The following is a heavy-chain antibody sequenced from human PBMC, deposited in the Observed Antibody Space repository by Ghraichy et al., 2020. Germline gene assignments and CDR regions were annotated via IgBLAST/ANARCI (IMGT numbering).Heavy chain of an antibody. CDR3: ARGSQWLDD. Sequence: SETLSLTCTVSGGSISSGSYYWSWIRQPAGKGLEWIGRIYTSGSTNYNSSLKSRVTISVDTSRNQFSLRLSSVTAADTAVYYCARGSQWLDDWGQGTLVTVSS. J-gene: IGHJ4*02. CDR1: GGSISSGSYY. CDR2: IYTSGST. V-gene: IGHV4-61*02. D-gene: IGHD6-19*01.